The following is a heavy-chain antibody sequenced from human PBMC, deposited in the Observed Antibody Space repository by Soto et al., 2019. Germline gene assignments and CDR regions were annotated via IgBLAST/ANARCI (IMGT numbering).Heavy chain of an antibody. J-gene: IGHJ6*02. Sequence: PSETLSLTCTVSGGSISSSSYWGWIRQPPGKGLEWIGSIYSIGSTYYNPSLKSRVTISVDTSKNQFSLKLSSVTAADTAVYYCRRSSRYSTDVWGQGTTVTVSS. D-gene: IGHD6-13*01. CDR1: GGSISSSSY. V-gene: IGHV4-39*01. CDR3: RRSSRYSTDV. CDR2: IYSIGST.